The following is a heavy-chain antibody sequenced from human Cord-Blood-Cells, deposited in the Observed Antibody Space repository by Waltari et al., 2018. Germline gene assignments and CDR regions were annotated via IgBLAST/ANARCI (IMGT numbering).Heavy chain of an antibody. J-gene: IGHJ4*02. Sequence: EVQLLESGGGLVQPGGSLRLSCAASGFTFSSYAMSWLRQATGKGLEWVSAISGSGGSTYYADSVKGRFTISRDNSKNTLYLQMNSLRAEDTAVYYCAKDSYYDGLGVGIHGFDYWGQGTLVTVSS. CDR3: AKDSYYDGLGVGIHGFDY. CDR2: ISGSGGST. CDR1: GFTFSSYA. D-gene: IGHD3-22*01. V-gene: IGHV3-23*01.